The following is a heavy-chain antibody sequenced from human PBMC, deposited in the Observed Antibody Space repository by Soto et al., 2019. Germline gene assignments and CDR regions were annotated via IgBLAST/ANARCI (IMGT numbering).Heavy chain of an antibody. CDR1: GGSFSGYY. CDR2: INHSGST. J-gene: IGHJ4*02. Sequence: QVQLQQWGAGLLKPSETLSLTCAVYGGSFSGYYWSWIRQPPGKGLEWIGEINHSGSTNYNPSLKSRVTISVDTSKNQFSLKLSSVTAADTAVYYWARQYCSSTSCYFDYWGQGTLVTVSS. D-gene: IGHD2-2*01. V-gene: IGHV4-34*01. CDR3: ARQYCSSTSCYFDY.